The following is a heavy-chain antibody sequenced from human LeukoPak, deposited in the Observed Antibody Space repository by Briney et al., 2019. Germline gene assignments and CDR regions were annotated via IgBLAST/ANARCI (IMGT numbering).Heavy chain of an antibody. CDR1: GGSISIYY. D-gene: IGHD6-13*01. CDR2: IYYSGTT. CDR3: ARGVYIAAAQYGY. V-gene: IGHV4-59*01. J-gene: IGHJ4*02. Sequence: PSETLSLTCTVSGGSISIYYWSWIRQPPGKGLEWIGYIYYSGTTNYNPSLKSRVTISADTSKNQFSLKLSSVTAADTAVYYCARGVYIAAAQYGYWGQGTLVTVSS.